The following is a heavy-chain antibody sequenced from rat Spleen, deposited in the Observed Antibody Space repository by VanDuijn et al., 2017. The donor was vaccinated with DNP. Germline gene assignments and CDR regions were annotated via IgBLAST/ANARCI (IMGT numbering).Heavy chain of an antibody. D-gene: IGHD1-5*01. CDR2: ISSGGST. J-gene: IGHJ2*01. CDR3: TRDDIGTTRFDY. CDR1: GFTFNNYW. V-gene: IGHV2S12*01. Sequence: VQLVESGGGLVQPGRSLKLSCVASGFTFNNYWMTWIRQPPGKGLEWIAAISSGGSTYYNSALKSRLSISRDTSKSQVFLKMNSLQTEDTAIYFCTRDDIGTTRFDYWGQGGMVTVSS.